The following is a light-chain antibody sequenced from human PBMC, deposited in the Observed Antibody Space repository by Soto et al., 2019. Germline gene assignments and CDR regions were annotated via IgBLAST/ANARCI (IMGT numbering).Light chain of an antibody. CDR3: LLSGGAARV. CDR1: TGAVTSNHH. CDR2: DTS. V-gene: IGLV7-46*01. Sequence: QTVVTQEPSLTVSPGGTVTLTCGSSTGAVTSNHHPYWLQQKAGQAPRTLIYDTSNKHSGTPARFSGSLLGDKAALALSGAQPEDEGQYYCLLSGGAARVFGGGAELTVL. J-gene: IGLJ3*02.